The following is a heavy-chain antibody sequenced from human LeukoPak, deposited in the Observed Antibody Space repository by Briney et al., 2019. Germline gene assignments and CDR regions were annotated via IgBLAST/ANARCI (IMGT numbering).Heavy chain of an antibody. V-gene: IGHV1-58*02. CDR1: GFTFTSSA. CDR3: AACYSGSHFGAFDI. D-gene: IGHD1-26*01. CDR2: IVVGSGNT. Sequence: ASVKVSCKASGFTFTSSAMQWVRQARGQRLEWIGWIVVGSGNTNYAQKFQERVTITRDMSTSTAYMELSSLRSEDTAVYYCAACYSGSHFGAFDIWGQGTMVTVSS. J-gene: IGHJ3*02.